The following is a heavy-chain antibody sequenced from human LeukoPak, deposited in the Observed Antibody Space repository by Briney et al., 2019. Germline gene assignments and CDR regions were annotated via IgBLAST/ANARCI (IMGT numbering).Heavy chain of an antibody. Sequence: SETLSLTCAVYGGSFSGYYWRWIRQPPGKGLEWVGEINHSGSNNYNPSLTSRVTISVDTYKNQFSLKLSSVTAADTAFYYCASQGHHGKIVGTTLSYFYMDVWGKGTTVTVSS. D-gene: IGHD1-26*01. V-gene: IGHV4-34*01. CDR1: GGSFSGYY. CDR2: INHSGSN. J-gene: IGHJ6*03. CDR3: ASQGHHGKIVGTTLSYFYMDV.